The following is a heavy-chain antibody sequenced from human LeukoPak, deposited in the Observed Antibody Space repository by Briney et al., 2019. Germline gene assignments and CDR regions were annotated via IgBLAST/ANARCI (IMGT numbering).Heavy chain of an antibody. CDR2: IELSDSCT. V-gene: IGHV5-10-1*01. CDR3: ARHSYILTGPDY. CDR1: AYSFTSYW. J-gene: IGHJ4*02. Sequence: GQSLKISCKGSAYSFTSYWISWVRQMPGKGLEWMGRIELSDSCTNYSPSFQGHVTISADKSITTAYLQWSSLKASDTAMYYCARHSYILTGPDYWGQGPLVTVCS. D-gene: IGHD3-9*01.